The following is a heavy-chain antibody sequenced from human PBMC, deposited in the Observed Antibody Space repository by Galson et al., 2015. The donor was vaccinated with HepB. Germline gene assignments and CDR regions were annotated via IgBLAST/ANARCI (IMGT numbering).Heavy chain of an antibody. CDR3: TRLGVSFDP. CDR2: IRSKANSYAT. CDR1: GFTFSGSA. V-gene: IGHV3-73*01. J-gene: IGHJ5*02. Sequence: SLRLSCAASGFTFSGSAMHWVRQASGKGLEWVGRIRSKANSYATAYAASVKGRFTISRDDSKNTAYLQMNSLKTEDTAVYYCTRLGVSFDPWGQGTLVTVSS.